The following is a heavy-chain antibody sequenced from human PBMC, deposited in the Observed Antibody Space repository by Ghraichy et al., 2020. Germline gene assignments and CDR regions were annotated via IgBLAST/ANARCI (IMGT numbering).Heavy chain of an antibody. CDR2: INHSGST. V-gene: IGHV4-34*01. Sequence: ESLNISCAVNGGSFSGYYWSWIRQPPGKGLEWIGEINHSGSTNYNPSLKSRVTISVDTSKNQFSLKLSSVTAADTAVYYCARGRKYNWNYVYRWWFDPWGQGTLVTVSS. J-gene: IGHJ5*02. D-gene: IGHD1-7*01. CDR3: ARGRKYNWNYVYRWWFDP. CDR1: GGSFSGYY.